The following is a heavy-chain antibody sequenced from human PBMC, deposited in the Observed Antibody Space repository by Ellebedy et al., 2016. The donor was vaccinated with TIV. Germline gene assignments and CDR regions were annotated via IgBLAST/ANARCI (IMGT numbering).Heavy chain of an antibody. D-gene: IGHD4-17*01. Sequence: GGSLRLXCAASGFTFRSYGMHWVRQAPGKGLEWVALVSYDGTSKYYSDSVRGRFTISRDTSKNTLFLQMNSLRADDTAIYYCAVGRPNYGDFPSWGQGTLVTVSS. V-gene: IGHV3-30*03. CDR3: AVGRPNYGDFPS. CDR2: VSYDGTSK. J-gene: IGHJ5*02. CDR1: GFTFRSYG.